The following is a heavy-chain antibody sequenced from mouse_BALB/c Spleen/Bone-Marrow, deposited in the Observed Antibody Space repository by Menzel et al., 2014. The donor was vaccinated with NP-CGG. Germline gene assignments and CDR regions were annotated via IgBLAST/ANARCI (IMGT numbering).Heavy chain of an antibody. CDR3: ARLGYYGWFAY. Sequence: EVQVVESGGGLVQPGGSLKLSCAASGFDFSSYWMSWVRQAPGKGLQWIGEINPESNTINYTPSLKDKFIISRDNAKNTLYLQMSKVRSEDTALYCCARLGYYGWFAYWGQGTLITVSA. J-gene: IGHJ3*01. CDR1: GFDFSSYW. CDR2: INPESNTI. D-gene: IGHD2-3*01. V-gene: IGHV4-1*02.